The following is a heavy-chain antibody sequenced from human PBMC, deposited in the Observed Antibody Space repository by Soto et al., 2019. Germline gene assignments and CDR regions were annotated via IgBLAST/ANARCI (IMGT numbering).Heavy chain of an antibody. D-gene: IGHD3-3*01. J-gene: IGHJ4*02. CDR2: IYWDDDK. CDR1: GFSLSTSGVG. V-gene: IGHV2-5*02. Sequence: QITLKESGPTLVKPTQTLTLTCTFSGFSLSTSGVGVGWIRQPPGKALEWLALIYWDDDKRYSPSLKSRLTISKDTTKNQVVLTMTTMDPVDTATYYCALQVRTIFGVVEKNFDYWGQGILVTVSS. CDR3: ALQVRTIFGVVEKNFDY.